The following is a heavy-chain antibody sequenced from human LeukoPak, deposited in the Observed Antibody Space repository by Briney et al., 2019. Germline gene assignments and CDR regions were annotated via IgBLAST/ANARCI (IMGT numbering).Heavy chain of an antibody. CDR3: AELGITMIGGV. J-gene: IGHJ6*04. V-gene: IGHV3-11*04. CDR2: ISSSGNTT. D-gene: IGHD3-10*02. CDR1: GFTFSDYY. Sequence: GGSLRLSCAASGFTFSDYYMSWIRQAPGKGLEWVSYISSSGNTTYHADSVKGRFTISRDNAKNSLYLQMNSLRAEDTAVYYCAELGITMIGGVWGKGTTVTITS.